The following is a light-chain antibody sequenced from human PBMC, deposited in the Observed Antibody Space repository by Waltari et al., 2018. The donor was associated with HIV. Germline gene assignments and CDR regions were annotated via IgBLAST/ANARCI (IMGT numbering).Light chain of an antibody. CDR3: QQYGNSPRT. CDR1: QSISSSY. Sequence: EIVLTQSPGTLSLSPGEKATLSCRASQSISSSYLAWYQQKPGQAPRLLIYGASNRATGFPDRFSGSGSWTDFTLTIIRLEPEDFAVYYCQQYGNSPRTFGQGTKVEIK. CDR2: GAS. V-gene: IGKV3-20*01. J-gene: IGKJ1*01.